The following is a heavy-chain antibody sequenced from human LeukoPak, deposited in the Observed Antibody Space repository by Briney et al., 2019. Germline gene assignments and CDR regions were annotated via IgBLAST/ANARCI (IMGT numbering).Heavy chain of an antibody. CDR3: AQYLRTVVVVAPPGY. Sequence: QPWGSLRLSCAASGLSFSTYWMHWVSQAPGKGLMWVAHVNSDGSTTSYADSVKGRFTISRDNAKNTVYLQMNSLRAEDTAVYYCAQYLRTVVVVAPPGYWGQGTLVTVSS. CDR2: VNSDGSTT. V-gene: IGHV3-74*01. J-gene: IGHJ4*02. CDR1: GLSFSTYW. D-gene: IGHD3-22*01.